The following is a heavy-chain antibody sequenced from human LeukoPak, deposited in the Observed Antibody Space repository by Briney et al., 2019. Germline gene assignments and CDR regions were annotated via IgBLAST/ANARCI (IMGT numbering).Heavy chain of an antibody. D-gene: IGHD3-10*01. Sequence: PGGSLRLSCAASGFTFSDYYMSWIRQAPGKGLEWVSYISSSGSTIYYADSVKGRFTISRDNAKNSLYLQMNSLRAEDTAVYYCARDLWFGELQYYFDYWGQGTLVTVSS. V-gene: IGHV3-11*01. CDR3: ARDLWFGELQYYFDY. CDR2: ISSSGSTI. CDR1: GFTFSDYY. J-gene: IGHJ4*02.